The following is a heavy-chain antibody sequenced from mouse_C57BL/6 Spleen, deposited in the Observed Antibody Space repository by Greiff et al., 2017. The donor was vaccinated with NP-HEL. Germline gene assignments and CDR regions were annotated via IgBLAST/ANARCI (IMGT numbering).Heavy chain of an antibody. CDR3: ARRDYDEYYYAMDY. CDR2: IYPGDGDT. D-gene: IGHD2-4*01. V-gene: IGHV1-82*01. J-gene: IGHJ4*01. Sequence: QVQLKQSGPELVKPGASVKISCKASGYAFSSSWMNWVKQRPGKGLEWIGRIYPGDGDTNYNGKFKGKATLTADKSSSTAYMQLSSLTSEDSAVYFCARRDYDEYYYAMDYWGQGTSVTVSS. CDR1: GYAFSSSW.